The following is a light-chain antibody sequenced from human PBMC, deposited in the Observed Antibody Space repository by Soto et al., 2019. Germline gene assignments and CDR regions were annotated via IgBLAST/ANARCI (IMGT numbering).Light chain of an antibody. CDR1: SSDVGGYNA. V-gene: IGLV2-14*01. J-gene: IGLJ2*01. Sequence: QSALTQPPSVSGSPGQSINISCTGTSSDVGGYNAVSWYQQHPGKAPKLMIDDVSNRPSGVSNRFSGSKSGNTASPTISGLQAEDEADYYCSSDTSSSTGVFGGGTKVTVL. CDR3: SSDTSSSTGV. CDR2: DVS.